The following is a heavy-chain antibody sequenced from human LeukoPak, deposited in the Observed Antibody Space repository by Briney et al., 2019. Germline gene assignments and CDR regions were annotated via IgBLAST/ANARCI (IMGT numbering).Heavy chain of an antibody. CDR1: GYTFTSYG. V-gene: IGHV1-18*04. Sequence: ASVRVSCTASGYTFTSYGISWVRQAPGQGLEWMGWISAYNGNTNYAQKLQGRVTMTTDTSTSTAYIELRSLRSDDTAVYYCAREGVNMPFDYWGQGTLVTVSS. J-gene: IGHJ4*02. CDR2: ISAYNGNT. D-gene: IGHD2-2*01. CDR3: AREGVNMPFDY.